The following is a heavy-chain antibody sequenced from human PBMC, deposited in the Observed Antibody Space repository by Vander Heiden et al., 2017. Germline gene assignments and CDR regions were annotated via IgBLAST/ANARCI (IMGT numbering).Heavy chain of an antibody. CDR3: ASSGYCTGATCTFDY. J-gene: IGHJ4*02. D-gene: IGHD2-8*02. CDR1: GGSIGSGGYY. Sequence: QVQLQESGPGLVKPSQTLSLPCTFSGGSIGSGGYYWSWIRQHPGKGLEWIGYIYSSGSTYYNPSLKSRVTISVDTSKNQFSLKLTSVTAADTAVYYCASSGYCTGATCTFDYWGQGTLVTVSS. V-gene: IGHV4-31*03. CDR2: IYSSGST.